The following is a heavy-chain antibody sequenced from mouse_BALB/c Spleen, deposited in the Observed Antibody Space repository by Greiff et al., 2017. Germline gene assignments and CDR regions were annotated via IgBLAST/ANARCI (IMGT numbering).Heavy chain of an antibody. D-gene: IGHD1-1*01. J-gene: IGHJ2*01. CDR3: ARMDYYVSSFDY. CDR1: GFSLTSYG. Sequence: QVQLQQSGPGLVQPSQSLSITCTVSGFSLTSYGVHWVRQSPGKGLEWLGVIWSGGSTDYNAAFISRLSISKDNSKSQVFFKMNSLQANDTAIYYCARMDYYVSSFDYWGQGTTLTVSS. V-gene: IGHV2-2*02. CDR2: IWSGGST.